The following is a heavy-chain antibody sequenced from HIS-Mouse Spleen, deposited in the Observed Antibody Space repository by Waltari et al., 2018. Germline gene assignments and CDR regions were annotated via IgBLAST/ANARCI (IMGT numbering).Heavy chain of an antibody. V-gene: IGHV4-39*07. D-gene: IGHD6-13*01. Sequence: QLQLQESGPGLVKPSETLSLTCTVSGGSLSSSSYYWGWIRQPPGQGREWIGSIYYSGSTYYNPSLKSRVTISVDTSKNQFSLKLSSVTAADTAVYYCARDGGIAAAGTRGYYYYYGMDVWGQGTTVTVSS. J-gene: IGHJ6*02. CDR2: IYYSGST. CDR3: ARDGGIAAAGTRGYYYYYGMDV. CDR1: GGSLSSSSYY.